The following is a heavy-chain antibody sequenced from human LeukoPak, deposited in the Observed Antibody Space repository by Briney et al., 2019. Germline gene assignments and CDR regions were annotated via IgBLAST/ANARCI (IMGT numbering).Heavy chain of an antibody. D-gene: IGHD2/OR15-2a*01. J-gene: IGHJ4*02. CDR1: GFIFSNSG. CDR3: ANNRASLDY. CDR2: INQDGSEK. Sequence: GGSLRLSYAASGFIFSNSGRSGVRQAPGKGLEWVANINQDGSEKNCVDSVKGRFTISRDNAKNYLYLQMNSLRAKDTAVYYCANNRASLDYWGQGTLVTVSS. V-gene: IGHV3-7*02.